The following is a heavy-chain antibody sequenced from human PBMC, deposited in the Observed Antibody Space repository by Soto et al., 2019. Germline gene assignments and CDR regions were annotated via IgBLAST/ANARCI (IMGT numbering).Heavy chain of an antibody. D-gene: IGHD6-13*01. Sequence: SVKVSCKASGGTFSSYAISWVRQAPGQGLEWMGGIIPIFGTANYAQKFQGRVTITADESTSTAYMELSSLRSEDTAVYYCAREPPAAADTPYYYGMDVWGQGTTVTVAS. CDR1: GGTFSSYA. V-gene: IGHV1-69*13. CDR3: AREPPAAADTPYYYGMDV. CDR2: IIPIFGTA. J-gene: IGHJ6*02.